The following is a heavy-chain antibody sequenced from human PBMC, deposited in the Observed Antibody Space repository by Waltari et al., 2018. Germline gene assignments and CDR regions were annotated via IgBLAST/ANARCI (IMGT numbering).Heavy chain of an antibody. D-gene: IGHD1-1*01. V-gene: IGHV1-69*13. CDR3: ARGRWLQPEEMIDI. CDR2: IIPIFGTA. Sequence: QVQLVQSGAEVMKPGSPVKVSCKASGGTFSSYAISWVRQAPGQGLEWMGRIIPIFGTANYAQKFQGRVTITADKSTSTAYMELSSLRSEDTAVYYCARGRWLQPEEMIDIWGQGTMVTVSS. CDR1: GGTFSSYA. J-gene: IGHJ3*02.